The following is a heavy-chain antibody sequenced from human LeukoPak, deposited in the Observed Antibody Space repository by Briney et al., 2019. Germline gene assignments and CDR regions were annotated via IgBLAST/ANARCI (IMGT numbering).Heavy chain of an antibody. V-gene: IGHV3-23*01. CDR3: ARVDTVMAYYFDL. J-gene: IGHJ4*02. Sequence: GGSLRPSCAASGLTFSSYAMSWVRQAPGKGLEWVSAISGSSGHTYYADSVMGRFTISRHNSRNTLYLQMNSLRAEDTAVYYCARVDTVMAYYFDLWGQGTLVTVSS. CDR2: ISGSSGHT. CDR1: GLTFSSYA. D-gene: IGHD5-18*01.